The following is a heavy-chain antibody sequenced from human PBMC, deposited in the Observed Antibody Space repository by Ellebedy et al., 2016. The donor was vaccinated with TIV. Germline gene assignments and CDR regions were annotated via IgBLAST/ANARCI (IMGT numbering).Heavy chain of an antibody. D-gene: IGHD1-26*01. CDR3: TRSGSFDY. CDR1: GFTFSSYS. V-gene: IGHV3-49*04. CDR2: IRSKAYVGTT. Sequence: GESLKISCAASGFTFSSYSMNWVRQAPGKGLEWVGFIRSKAYVGTTEYAASVKGRFTISRDDSKSIAYLQMNSLKTEDTAVYYCTRSGSFDYWGQGTLVTVSS. J-gene: IGHJ4*02.